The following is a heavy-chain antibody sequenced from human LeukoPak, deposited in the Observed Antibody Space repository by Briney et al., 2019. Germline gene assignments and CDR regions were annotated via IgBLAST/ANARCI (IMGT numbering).Heavy chain of an antibody. CDR1: GFTVSSNY. D-gene: IGHD3-22*01. V-gene: IGHV3-23*01. Sequence: PGGSLRLSCAASGFTVSSNYMSWVRQAPGKGLEWVSAISGSGGSTYYADSVKGRFTISRDNSKNTLYLQMNSLRAEDTAVYYCAKQSGGYYDSSGYYRWGQGTLVTVSS. J-gene: IGHJ5*02. CDR2: ISGSGGST. CDR3: AKQSGGYYDSSGYYR.